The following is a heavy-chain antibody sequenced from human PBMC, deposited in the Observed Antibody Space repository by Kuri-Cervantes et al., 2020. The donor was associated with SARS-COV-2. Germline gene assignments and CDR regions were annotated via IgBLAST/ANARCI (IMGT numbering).Heavy chain of an antibody. CDR2: ISWNSGSI. V-gene: IGHV3-9*01. CDR3: ARSMIVVVRTFDY. J-gene: IGHJ4*02. Sequence: GGSLRLSCAASGFTFDDYAMHWVRQAPGKGLEWVSGISWNSGSIGYADSVKGRFTISRDNAKNSLYLQMNSLRAEDTAVYYCARSMIVVVRTFDYWGQGTLVTVSS. CDR1: GFTFDDYA. D-gene: IGHD3-22*01.